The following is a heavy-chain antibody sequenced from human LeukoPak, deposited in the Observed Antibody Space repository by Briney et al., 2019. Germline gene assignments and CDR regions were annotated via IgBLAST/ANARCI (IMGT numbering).Heavy chain of an antibody. J-gene: IGHJ4*02. CDR3: ARDKTTIWFGESPFDY. CDR1: GFTFDDYG. D-gene: IGHD3-10*01. CDR2: INWNGGST. Sequence: GGSLRLSCAASGFTFDDYGMSWVRQAPGKGLEWVSDINWNGGSTSYADSVKGRFTISRDNAKNSLYLQMNSLRAEDTALYYCARDKTTIWFGESPFDYWGQGTLVTVSS. V-gene: IGHV3-20*04.